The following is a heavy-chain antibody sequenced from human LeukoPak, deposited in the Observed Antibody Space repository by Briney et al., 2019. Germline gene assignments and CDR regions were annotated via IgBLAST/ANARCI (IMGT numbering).Heavy chain of an antibody. V-gene: IGHV3-21*01. Sequence: PGWSLRLSCAASGFPFSDYSINWVRQAPGKGQEWVSSIGGIGTYIYYADSVKGRFTISRDNAKSSLFLKMNGLRAEDTAVYYCVRDYDWGQGTLVTVSS. CDR1: GFPFSDYS. D-gene: IGHD3-16*01. CDR2: IGGIGTYI. CDR3: VRDYD. J-gene: IGHJ4*02.